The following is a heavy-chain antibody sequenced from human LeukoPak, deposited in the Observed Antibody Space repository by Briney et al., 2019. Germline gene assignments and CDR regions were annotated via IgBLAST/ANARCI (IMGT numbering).Heavy chain of an antibody. CDR3: ARFIAPAGYFDY. V-gene: IGHV3-21*01. CDR2: ISSSSSYI. Sequence: GGSLRLSCAASGFTFSSYNMNWVRQAPGKGLEWVSSISSSSSYIYYADSLKDRFTISRDNAKNSLYLQMNSLRAEDMAVYYCARFIAPAGYFDYWGQGTLVTVSS. D-gene: IGHD6-13*01. J-gene: IGHJ4*02. CDR1: GFTFSSYN.